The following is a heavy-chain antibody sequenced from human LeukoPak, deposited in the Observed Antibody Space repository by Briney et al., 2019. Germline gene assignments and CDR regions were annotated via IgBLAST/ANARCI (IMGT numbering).Heavy chain of an antibody. D-gene: IGHD3-10*01. CDR1: GFTVSSNY. J-gene: IGHJ4*02. V-gene: IGHV3-66*01. CDR2: IYSGGST. CDR3: ARVGLWFGELHEN. Sequence: GGSLRLSCAASGFTVSSNYMSWVRQAPGKGLEWVSVIYSGGSTYYADSVKGRFTISRDNSKNTLYLQMNSLRAEDTAVYYCARVGLWFGELHENWGQGTLATVSS.